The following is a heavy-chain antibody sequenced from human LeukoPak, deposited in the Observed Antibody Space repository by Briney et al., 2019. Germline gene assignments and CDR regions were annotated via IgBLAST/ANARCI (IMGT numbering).Heavy chain of an antibody. J-gene: IGHJ4*02. CDR2: INHSGST. V-gene: IGHV4-34*01. CDR1: GGSFSGYY. Sequence: SETLSLTCAVYGGSFSGYYWSWIRQPPGKGLEWIGEINHSGSTNYNPSLKSRVTKSVDTSKNPFSLKLSSVTAADTAVYYCARGLDQYGSGSYYNDYWGQGTLVTVSS. D-gene: IGHD3-10*01. CDR3: ARGLDQYGSGSYYNDY.